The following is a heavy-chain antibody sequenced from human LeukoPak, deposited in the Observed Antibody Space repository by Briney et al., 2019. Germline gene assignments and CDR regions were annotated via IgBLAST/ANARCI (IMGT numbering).Heavy chain of an antibody. CDR3: ARVGRGYGSGSNLHWFDP. CDR2: ISSSGSSK. J-gene: IGHJ5*02. CDR1: GFTFSNFE. Sequence: PGGSLRLSCAASGFTFSNFEMNWVRQAPGKGLEWVAYISSSGSSKHYADSVKGRFTISRDNSKNMLYLQMNSLRAEDTAVYYCARVGRGYGSGSNLHWFDPWGQGTLVTVSS. D-gene: IGHD3-10*01. V-gene: IGHV3-48*03.